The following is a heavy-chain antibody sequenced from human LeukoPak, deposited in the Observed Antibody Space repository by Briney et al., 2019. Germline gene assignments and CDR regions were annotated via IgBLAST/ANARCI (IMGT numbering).Heavy chain of an antibody. V-gene: IGHV3-64*04. Sequence: GGSLRLSCSASGFTFSSYAIHWVRQAPGKRLELVSSIPINGGSTYYADSVKGRFTISRDNSKNTLYLQMNSLRAEDTAVYYCARDFTDSSGWHYDAFDIWGQGTMVTVSS. CDR2: IPINGGST. J-gene: IGHJ3*02. CDR1: GFTFSSYA. D-gene: IGHD6-19*01. CDR3: ARDFTDSSGWHYDAFDI.